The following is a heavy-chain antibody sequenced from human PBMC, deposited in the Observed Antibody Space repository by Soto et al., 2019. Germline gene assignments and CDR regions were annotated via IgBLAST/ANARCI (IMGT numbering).Heavy chain of an antibody. J-gene: IGHJ4*02. CDR3: ARAPKVSGSSQTRPDF. D-gene: IGHD6-6*01. CDR1: SGSFRGYY. Sequence: SETQSLTSTIYSGSFRGYYWSWIRQPPGKGLEWIGEISQSGNTNYSPSLKSRVSISIDTSKKQFSLNLASVSAADTAVYYCARAPKVSGSSQTRPDFWGQGTLVTVSS. V-gene: IGHV4-34*01. CDR2: ISQSGNT.